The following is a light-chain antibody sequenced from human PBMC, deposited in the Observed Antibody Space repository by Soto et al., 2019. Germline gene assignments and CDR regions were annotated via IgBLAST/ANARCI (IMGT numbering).Light chain of an antibody. CDR2: LNSDGSH. CDR3: QTWGTGIVV. Sequence: QLVLTQSPSAPASLGASVKLTCTLSSGHNSYAIAWHQQQPEKGPRYLMKLNSDGSHSKGDGIPDRFSGSSSGAERYLTISSLQSEDEAEYYCQTWGTGIVVFGGGTKVTVL. J-gene: IGLJ2*01. V-gene: IGLV4-69*01. CDR1: SGHNSYA.